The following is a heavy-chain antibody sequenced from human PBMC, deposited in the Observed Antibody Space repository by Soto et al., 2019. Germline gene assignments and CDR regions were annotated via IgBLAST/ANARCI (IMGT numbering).Heavy chain of an antibody. CDR1: GGTFSSYA. CDR2: IIPIFGTA. J-gene: IGHJ4*02. CDR3: AREPYYYDSVTYFDY. D-gene: IGHD3-22*01. V-gene: IGHV1-69*06. Sequence: SVKVSCKASGGTFSSYAISWVRQAPGQGLEWMGGIIPIFGTANYAQKLQGRVTITADKSTSTAYMELSSLRSEDTAVYYCAREPYYYDSVTYFDYWGQGTLVTVSS.